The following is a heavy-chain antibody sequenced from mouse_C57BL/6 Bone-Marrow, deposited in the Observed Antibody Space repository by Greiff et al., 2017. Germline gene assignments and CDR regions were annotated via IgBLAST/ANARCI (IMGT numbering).Heavy chain of an antibody. CDR1: GFTFSSYT. D-gene: IGHD1-1*01. J-gene: IGHJ3*01. Sequence: EVKLQESGGGLVKPGGSLKLSCAASGFTFSSYTMSWVCQTPEKRLEWVATISGGGGNTYYPDSVKGRFTISRDNAKNTLYLQMSSLRSEDTALYYCARRGLYGSSPWFAYWGQGTLVTVSA. V-gene: IGHV5-9*01. CDR3: ARRGLYGSSPWFAY. CDR2: ISGGGGNT.